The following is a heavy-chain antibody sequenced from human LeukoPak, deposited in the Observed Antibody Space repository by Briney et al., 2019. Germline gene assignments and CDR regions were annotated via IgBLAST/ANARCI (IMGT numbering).Heavy chain of an antibody. CDR1: GYTFTSYG. D-gene: IGHD2-2*01. V-gene: IGHV1-18*01. CDR2: ISAYNGNT. CDR3: ARDKDIVVVPAAQDAFDI. J-gene: IGHJ3*02. Sequence: ASVKVSCKASGYTFTSYGISWVRQAPGQGLEWMGWISAYNGNTNYAQKLQGRVTMTTDTSTSTACMELRSLRSDDTAVYYCARDKDIVVVPAAQDAFDIWGQGTMVTVSS.